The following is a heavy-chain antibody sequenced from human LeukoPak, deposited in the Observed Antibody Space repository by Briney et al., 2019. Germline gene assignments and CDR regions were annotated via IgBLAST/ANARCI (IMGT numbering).Heavy chain of an antibody. J-gene: IGHJ4*02. CDR3: ARGGVYFDY. CDR2: SYYSGST. Sequence: SETLSLTCTVSGGSISSSSYYWGWIRQPPGKGLEWIGSSYYSGSTYYNPSLKSRVTISVDTSKNQFSLKLSSVTAADTAVYYCARGGVYFDYWGQGTLVTVSS. V-gene: IGHV4-39*07. CDR1: GGSISSSSYY.